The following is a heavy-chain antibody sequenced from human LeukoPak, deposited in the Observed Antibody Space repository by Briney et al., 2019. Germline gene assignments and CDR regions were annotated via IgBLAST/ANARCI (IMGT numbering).Heavy chain of an antibody. CDR1: GFAFSSFG. D-gene: IGHD3-10*01. CDR3: ARDLRMVRGSRYYYYYGMDV. Sequence: VGSLRLSSAASGFAFSSFGMDWVCQAPRKGLECVAVIWYDGSNKYYADSVKVRFTTSRDNSKNTLYLHMNSLRAEVTAVYYCARDLRMVRGSRYYYYYGMDVWGQGTTVTVSS. CDR2: IWYDGSNK. J-gene: IGHJ6*02. V-gene: IGHV3-33*01.